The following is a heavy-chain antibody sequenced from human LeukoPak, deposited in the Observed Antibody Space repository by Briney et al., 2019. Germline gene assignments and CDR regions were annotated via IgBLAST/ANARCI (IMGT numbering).Heavy chain of an antibody. J-gene: IGHJ4*02. CDR3: APMGLYFDY. CDR2: ISGSGGST. Sequence: GGSLRLSCAASGFTVSSNYMSWVRQAPGKGLEWVSAISGSGGSTYYADSVKGRFTISRDNSKNTLYLQMNSLRAEDTAVYYCAPMGLYFDYWGQGTLVTVSS. V-gene: IGHV3-23*01. D-gene: IGHD3-16*01. CDR1: GFTVSSNY.